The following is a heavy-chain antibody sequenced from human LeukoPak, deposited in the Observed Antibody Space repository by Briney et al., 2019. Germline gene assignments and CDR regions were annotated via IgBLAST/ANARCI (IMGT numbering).Heavy chain of an antibody. D-gene: IGHD3-3*01. V-gene: IGHV1-2*02. Sequence: ASVKVSCKASGYTFTGYYMHWVRQAPGQGLEWMGWINPNSGGTNYAQKFQGRVTMTRDTSISTAYMELSSLRSEDTAVYYCARDRLRFLEWLSTHSDYYYYMDVWGKGTTVTVSS. CDR3: ARDRLRFLEWLSTHSDYYYYMDV. CDR2: INPNSGGT. CDR1: GYTFTGYY. J-gene: IGHJ6*03.